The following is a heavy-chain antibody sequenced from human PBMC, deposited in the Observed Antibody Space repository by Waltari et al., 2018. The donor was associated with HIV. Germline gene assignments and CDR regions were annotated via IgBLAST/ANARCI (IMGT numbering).Heavy chain of an antibody. D-gene: IGHD6-19*01. CDR3: ARKGWLGGRYFQH. CDR1: GGSISRSIYF. V-gene: IGHV4-39*01. CDR2: THYNGTT. Sequence: QLQLRESGPGLVTPSGTLSLSCIVSGGSISRSIYFWDWIRQTPGKGLEWIGSTHYNGTTHYNPSLKSRVTISIDTSKNQFSRKVTSVTAADTAAYYCARKGWLGGRYFQHWGLGTLVTVSS. J-gene: IGHJ1*01.